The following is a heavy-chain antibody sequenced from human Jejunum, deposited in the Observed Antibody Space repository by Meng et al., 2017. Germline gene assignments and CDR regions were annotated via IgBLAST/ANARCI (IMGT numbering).Heavy chain of an antibody. CDR3: TRVLGSYDYSEY. CDR2: IAHDRSAD. Sequence: GESLKISCAASGFTFSTYWLSWVRQAPGKGLEWVANIAHDRSADYYVDSVKGRFTISRDNAKNSLFLQMNSRRAEDTAVYYCTRVLGSYDYSEYWGQGTLVTVSS. J-gene: IGHJ4*02. V-gene: IGHV3-7*01. CDR1: GFTFSTYW. D-gene: IGHD5-12*01.